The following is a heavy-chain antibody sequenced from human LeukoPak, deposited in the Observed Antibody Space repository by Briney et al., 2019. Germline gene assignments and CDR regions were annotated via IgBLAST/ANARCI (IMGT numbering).Heavy chain of an antibody. CDR2: IYHSGST. CDR3: AKRPTGDYYY. V-gene: IGHV4-38-2*02. CDR1: GYSISSGYY. D-gene: IGHD4-17*01. J-gene: IGHJ4*02. Sequence: SETLSLTCTVSGYSISSGYYWGWIRQPPGKGLEWIGSIYHSGSTYYNPSLKSRVTISVDTSKNQFSLKLSSVTAADTAVYYCAKRPTGDYYYWGQGTLVTVSS.